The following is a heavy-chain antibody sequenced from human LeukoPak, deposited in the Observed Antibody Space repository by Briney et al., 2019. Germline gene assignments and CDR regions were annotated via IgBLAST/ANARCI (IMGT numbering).Heavy chain of an antibody. Sequence: GGSLRLXCAVSGFTFSSYWMNWVRQAPGKGLEWVASIRQDGGEKSYVDSVKGRFTISRDNTKNSLYLQMSSLRAEDTAVYYCARDGTAAGLYFDLWGQGTLVTVSS. CDR3: ARDGTAAGLYFDL. D-gene: IGHD6-13*01. CDR1: GFTFSSYW. V-gene: IGHV3-7*01. CDR2: IRQDGGEK. J-gene: IGHJ4*01.